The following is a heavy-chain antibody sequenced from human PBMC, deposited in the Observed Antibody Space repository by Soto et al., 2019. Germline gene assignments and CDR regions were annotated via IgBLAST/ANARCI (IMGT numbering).Heavy chain of an antibody. J-gene: IGHJ6*02. CDR1: GYSIRGGYF. Sequence: PSETLSLTCAVSGYSIRGGYFWGWIRQPPGKGLEWIGSMYHSGITYYNLSLKSRVTISVDTSKNQLSLKLSSATAADTAVYYCARCRYSTSSQLYYGMDVWGQGTTVTVS. CDR2: MYHSGIT. CDR3: ARCRYSTSSQLYYGMDV. V-gene: IGHV4-38-2*01. D-gene: IGHD6-6*01.